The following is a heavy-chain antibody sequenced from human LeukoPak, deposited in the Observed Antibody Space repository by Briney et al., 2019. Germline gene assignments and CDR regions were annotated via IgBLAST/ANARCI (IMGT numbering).Heavy chain of an antibody. CDR1: GGAITSGGNY. D-gene: IGHD6-19*01. V-gene: IGHV4-31*03. Sequence: PSQTLSLTCTVSGGAITSGGNYWSWIRQHPGKGLEWIGYMSDSGNTYYNPSLKSRVTISVDTSKNQFSLKLRSLTAADTAMYYCARHSSSGWEGDYWGQGTLVTVSS. J-gene: IGHJ4*02. CDR2: MSDSGNT. CDR3: ARHSSSGWEGDY.